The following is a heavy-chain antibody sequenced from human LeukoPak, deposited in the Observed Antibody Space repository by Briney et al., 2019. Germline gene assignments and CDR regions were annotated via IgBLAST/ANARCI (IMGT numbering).Heavy chain of an antibody. CDR1: GFTFSSYG. V-gene: IGHV3-21*01. D-gene: IGHD6-13*01. Sequence: PGSSLRLSCAASGFTFSSYGMSWVPKAPGKGLEWVSSIVGSSSTYYADSLKGRFTISRDNAKNSLYLQMNSLRAEDTAVYYCARIGAGSSRDYWGQGTLVTVSS. CDR3: ARIGAGSSRDY. CDR2: IVGSSST. J-gene: IGHJ4*02.